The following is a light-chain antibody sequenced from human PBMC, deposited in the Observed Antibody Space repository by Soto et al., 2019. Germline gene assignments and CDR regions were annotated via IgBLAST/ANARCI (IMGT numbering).Light chain of an antibody. Sequence: EIVLTQSPATLSLSPGERATLSCRASQTVSRHLAWYQQKPGQAPRLLIYDTSNRATGIPARFSGSGSGTDFSLTISGLETEDFAVYYCQQRGNWPPGVTCGRGTTVDMK. V-gene: IGKV3-11*01. CDR2: DTS. CDR1: QTVSRH. CDR3: QQRGNWPPGVT. J-gene: IGKJ3*01.